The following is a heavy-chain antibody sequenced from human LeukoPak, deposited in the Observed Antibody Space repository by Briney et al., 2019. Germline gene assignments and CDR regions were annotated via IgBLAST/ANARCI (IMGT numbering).Heavy chain of an antibody. CDR3: ASVFLRYDSSGYYYFDY. Sequence: KPGGSLRLSCAASGFTFSSYSMNWVRQAPGKGLEWVSSISTSSNYIHYADSVKGRFTISRDNAKNSLYLQMNSLRAEDTAVYYCASVFLRYDSSGYYYFDYWGQGTLVTVSS. J-gene: IGHJ4*02. CDR2: ISTSSNYI. CDR1: GFTFSSYS. V-gene: IGHV3-21*01. D-gene: IGHD3-22*01.